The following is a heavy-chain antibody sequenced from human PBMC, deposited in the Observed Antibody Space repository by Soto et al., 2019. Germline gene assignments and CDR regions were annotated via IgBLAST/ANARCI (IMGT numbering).Heavy chain of an antibody. Sequence: EVQLVESGGGLVKPGGSLRLSCAASGFTFSSYSMNWVRQAPGKGLEWVSSISSSSSYIYYADSVKGRFTISRDNAKNSLYLQMNSLRAEDTAVYYCARGMSGGRFLEWFADYGMDVWGQGTTVTVSS. D-gene: IGHD3-3*01. CDR3: ARGMSGGRFLEWFADYGMDV. J-gene: IGHJ6*02. V-gene: IGHV3-21*01. CDR2: ISSSSSYI. CDR1: GFTFSSYS.